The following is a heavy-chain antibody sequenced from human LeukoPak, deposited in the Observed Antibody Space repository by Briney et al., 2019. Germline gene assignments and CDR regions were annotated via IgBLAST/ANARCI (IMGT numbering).Heavy chain of an antibody. Sequence: SETLSLTCTVSGGSISSYYWSWIRQPPGKGLEWIGYIYYSGSTNYNPSLKSRVTISVDTSKNQFSLKLSSVTAADTAVYYCARSGGGGSFPYYYYYMDVWGKGTTVTVSS. V-gene: IGHV4-59*01. J-gene: IGHJ6*03. D-gene: IGHD1-26*01. CDR3: ARSGGGGSFPYYYYYMDV. CDR1: GGSISSYY. CDR2: IYYSGST.